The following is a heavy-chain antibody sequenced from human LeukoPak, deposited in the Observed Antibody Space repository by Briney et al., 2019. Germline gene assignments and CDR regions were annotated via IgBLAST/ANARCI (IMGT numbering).Heavy chain of an antibody. CDR2: INPSGGST. Sequence: GASVKVSCKASGYTFTRYYMHWVRQAPGQGLEWMGIINPSGGSTSYAQKSQGRGTMTRDTSTSTVYMELSSMRSEDTAVYYCARDLWDSSGYTYYYYGMDVWGQGPTVTVSS. V-gene: IGHV1-46*04. CDR3: ARDLWDSSGYTYYYYGMDV. J-gene: IGHJ6*02. CDR1: GYTFTRYY. D-gene: IGHD3-22*01.